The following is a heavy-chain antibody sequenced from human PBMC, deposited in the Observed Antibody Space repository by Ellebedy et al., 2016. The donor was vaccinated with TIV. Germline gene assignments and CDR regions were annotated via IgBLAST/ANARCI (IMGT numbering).Heavy chain of an antibody. J-gene: IGHJ3*02. CDR1: GGTFSRHV. D-gene: IGHD6-19*01. Sequence: AASVKVSCKASGGTFSRHVISWVRQAPGQGLEWMGGVIPIFGTPNYAQNFQGRVTLTADDSTSTAYMELSSLRSEDTAVYYCAREREAVAGTGGVFDIWGQGTMVTVSS. CDR2: VIPIFGTP. CDR3: AREREAVAGTGGVFDI. V-gene: IGHV1-69*13.